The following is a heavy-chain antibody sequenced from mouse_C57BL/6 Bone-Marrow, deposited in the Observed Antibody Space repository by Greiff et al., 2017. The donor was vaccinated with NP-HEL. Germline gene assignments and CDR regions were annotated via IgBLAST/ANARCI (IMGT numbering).Heavy chain of an antibody. CDR2: IYPRSGNT. Sequence: VKLVESGAELARPGASVKLSCKASGYTFTSYGISWVKQRTGQGLEWIGEIYPRSGNTYYNEKFKGKATLTADKSSSTAYIELRSLTSEDSAVYFCAREGYYGSSRAWFAYWGQGTLVTVSA. CDR1: GYTFTSYG. V-gene: IGHV1-81*01. J-gene: IGHJ3*01. CDR3: AREGYYGSSRAWFAY. D-gene: IGHD1-1*01.